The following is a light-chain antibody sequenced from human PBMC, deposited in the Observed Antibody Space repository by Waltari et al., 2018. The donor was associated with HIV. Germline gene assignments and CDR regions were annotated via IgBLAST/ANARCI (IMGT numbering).Light chain of an antibody. V-gene: IGLV6-57*01. CDR2: EDN. J-gene: IGLJ2*01. CDR1: SGSVASNY. Sequence: NFMLTQPHSVSESPGKTVTISCTRSSGSVASNYVQWYQQRPGSSPTTVIYEDNQRPSGVPDRFSGSIDSSSNSASLTISGLKTADEADYYCQSYDSRNHVVFGGGTKLTVL. CDR3: QSYDSRNHVV.